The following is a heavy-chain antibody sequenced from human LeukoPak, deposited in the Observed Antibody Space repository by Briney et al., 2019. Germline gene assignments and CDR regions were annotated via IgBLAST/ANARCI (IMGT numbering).Heavy chain of an antibody. V-gene: IGHV3-69-1*01. CDR3: ARDNIWAFDI. CDR1: GFTVSSNY. D-gene: IGHD2/OR15-2a*01. CDR2: IRSDGTI. Sequence: GGSLRLSCAASGFTVSSNYMSWVRQAPGKGLEWVSHIRSDGTITYADSVKGRFTISRDDAKTSVYLQLNSLRDEDTAIYYCARDNIWAFDIWGQGTMVTVSS. J-gene: IGHJ3*02.